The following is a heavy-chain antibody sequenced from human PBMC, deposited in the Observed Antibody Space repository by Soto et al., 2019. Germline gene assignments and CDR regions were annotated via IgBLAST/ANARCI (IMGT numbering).Heavy chain of an antibody. Sequence: QVHLVQSGAEVKKPGASVKVSCKTSGFAFTSYGVHWVRQAPGQRLEWMGWINAGNGNTKYLQKFQGRVTITRDTSASTAYMELGSLRSEDTAVYYCARKIFCSRWCDNAMDVWGQGTTVTVSS. CDR1: GFAFTSYG. CDR3: ARKIFCSRWCDNAMDV. V-gene: IGHV1-3*01. CDR2: INAGNGNT. D-gene: IGHD2-8*02. J-gene: IGHJ6*02.